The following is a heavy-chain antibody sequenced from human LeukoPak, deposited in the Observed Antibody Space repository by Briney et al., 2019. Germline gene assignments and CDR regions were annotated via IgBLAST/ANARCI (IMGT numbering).Heavy chain of an antibody. D-gene: IGHD3-10*01. V-gene: IGHV4-30-2*01. J-gene: IGHJ5*02. CDR2: IYHNGST. CDR1: GGSISSGGYS. Sequence: SETLSLTCAVSGGSISSGGYSWRWIRQPPGKGLEWIVYIYHNGSTYYNPSLKSRVTISVDRSKNQFSLKLSSVTAADTAVYYCAREVDYYAANWFDPWGQGTLVTVSS. CDR3: AREVDYYAANWFDP.